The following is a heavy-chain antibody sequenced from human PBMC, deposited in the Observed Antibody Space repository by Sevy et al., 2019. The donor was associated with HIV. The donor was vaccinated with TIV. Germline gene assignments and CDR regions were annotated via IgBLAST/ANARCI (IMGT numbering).Heavy chain of an antibody. CDR1: GYTFTNYY. CDR2: IDPNSGGT. V-gene: IGHV1-2*02. Sequence: ASVNVSCKASGYTFTNYYIHWVRQTPGQGLEWMGWIDPNSGGTTYAQKFQGRVTMTRDTSISTAYMELARLRSDDTAVFYCARDKSAQEFDYWGQGTLVTVSS. J-gene: IGHJ4*02. CDR3: ARDKSAQEFDY.